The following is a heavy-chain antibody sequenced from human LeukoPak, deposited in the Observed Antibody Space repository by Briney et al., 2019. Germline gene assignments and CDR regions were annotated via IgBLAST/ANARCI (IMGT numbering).Heavy chain of an antibody. CDR1: GFPFNSNY. Sequence: PGGSLSLSCAASGFPFNSNYMSWVRQAPGKGLEWVSVSYSGGSTYYADSVKGRFTISRDNSKNTLYLQMNSLRAEDTAVYYCASMYFSQYLQHWGQGTLVTVSS. D-gene: IGHD2-8*01. CDR3: ASMYFSQYLQH. J-gene: IGHJ1*01. CDR2: SYSGGST. V-gene: IGHV3-53*01.